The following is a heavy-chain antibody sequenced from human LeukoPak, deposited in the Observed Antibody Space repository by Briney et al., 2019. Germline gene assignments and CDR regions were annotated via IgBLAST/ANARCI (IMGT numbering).Heavy chain of an antibody. CDR2: ISSSSSYI. J-gene: IGHJ4*02. Sequence: GALRLSCAASGFTFSSYSMNWVRQAPGKGLEWASSISSSSSYIYYADSVKGRFTISRDNAKNSLYLQMNSLRAEDTAVYYCARAEIAAAGYDYWGQGTLVTVSS. D-gene: IGHD6-13*01. CDR3: ARAEIAAAGYDY. V-gene: IGHV3-21*01. CDR1: GFTFSSYS.